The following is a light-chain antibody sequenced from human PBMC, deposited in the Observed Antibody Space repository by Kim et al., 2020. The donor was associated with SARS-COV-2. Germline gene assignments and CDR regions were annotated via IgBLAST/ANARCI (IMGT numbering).Light chain of an antibody. CDR1: QTVDNS. J-gene: IGKJ5*01. CDR3: QKRSNWGIT. CDR2: EVS. V-gene: IGKV3-11*01. Sequence: WSPGQRATLSCSASQTVDNSFAGYQQNPGPAPRLLIYEVSIRSPGIPDRLRGSGSGPDFTLTVSSPEPEDVGFYYCQKRSNWGITFGQGTRLEIK.